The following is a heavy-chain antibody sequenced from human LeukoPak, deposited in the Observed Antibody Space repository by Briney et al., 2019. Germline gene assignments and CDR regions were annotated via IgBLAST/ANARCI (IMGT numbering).Heavy chain of an antibody. CDR3: ASKVVPADIWYYFDY. D-gene: IGHD2-2*01. CDR2: ISSGSSYI. J-gene: IGHJ4*02. CDR1: GFTVSSYS. V-gene: IGHV3-21*06. Sequence: CLSLSCAASGFTVSSYSVNWARQAPGRGLEWVSSISSGSSYIYYADSVEGPFTISRHNAKNSLYLQVNRPRAEHAAVYDCASKVVPADIWYYFDYWGQGTLVTVSS.